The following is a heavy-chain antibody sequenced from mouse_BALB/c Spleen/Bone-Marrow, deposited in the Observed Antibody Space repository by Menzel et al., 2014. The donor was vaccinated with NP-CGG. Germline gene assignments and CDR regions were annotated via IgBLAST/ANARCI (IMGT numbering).Heavy chain of an antibody. Sequence: DLVKPGASVKLSCKASGYTFTSYWINWIKQRPGQGLEWIGRIAPGSGSTYYNEMFKGKATLTVDTSSSTAFIQISGLSSEDSAVYFCARSRDGYFDVWGAGTTVTVSS. J-gene: IGHJ1*01. CDR1: GYTFTSYW. V-gene: IGHV1S41*01. CDR3: ARSRDGYFDV. CDR2: IAPGSGST.